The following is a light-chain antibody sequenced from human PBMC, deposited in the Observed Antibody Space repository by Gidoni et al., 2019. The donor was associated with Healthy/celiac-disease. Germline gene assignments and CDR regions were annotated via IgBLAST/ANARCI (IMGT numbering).Light chain of an antibody. CDR2: EGS. J-gene: IGLJ3*02. V-gene: IGLV2-23*01. Sequence: QSALTQPASVSGSPGQSITISCTGTSSDVGSYNLVYWYQKHPGNAPKLMIYEGSKRPSGVSNRFSGSKSGNTTALTISGLQAEEEADYYCCSYAGSWVFGGGTKLTVL. CDR3: CSYAGSWV. CDR1: SSDVGSYNL.